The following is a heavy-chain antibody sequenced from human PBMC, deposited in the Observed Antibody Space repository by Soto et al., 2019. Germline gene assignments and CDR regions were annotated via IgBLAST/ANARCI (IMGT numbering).Heavy chain of an antibody. D-gene: IGHD1-26*01. J-gene: IGHJ4*02. CDR2: IYYSGST. Sequence: SETLSLTCTVSGGSISSYYWSWIRQPPGKGLEWIGYIYYSGSTNYNPSLKSRVTISVDTSKNQFSLKLSSVTAADTALYYCARDVMGVTSGPPNRYFDYWGQGTLVTVSS. CDR1: GGSISSYY. CDR3: ARDVMGVTSGPPNRYFDY. V-gene: IGHV4-59*01.